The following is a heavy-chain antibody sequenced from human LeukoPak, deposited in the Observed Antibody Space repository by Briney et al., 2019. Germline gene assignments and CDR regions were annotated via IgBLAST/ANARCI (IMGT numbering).Heavy chain of an antibody. J-gene: IGHJ5*02. CDR3: ARTITYYDFWSASRGYNWFDP. CDR1: GFTVSSNY. D-gene: IGHD3-3*01. Sequence: GSLRLSCAASGFTVSSNYMSWVRQPPGKGLEWIGSIYYSGSTYYNPSLKSRVTISVDTSKNQFSLKLSSVTAADTAVYYCARTITYYDFWSASRGYNWFDPWGQGTLVTVSS. CDR2: IYYSGST. V-gene: IGHV4-39*01.